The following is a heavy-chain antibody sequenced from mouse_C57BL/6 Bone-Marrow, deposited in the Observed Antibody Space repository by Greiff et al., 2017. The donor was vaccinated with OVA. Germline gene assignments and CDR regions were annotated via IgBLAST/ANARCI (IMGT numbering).Heavy chain of an antibody. Sequence: VQLQQSGPELVKPGASVKISCKASGYSFTDYNMNWVKQSNGKSLEWIGVINPNYGTTSYNQKFKGKATLTVDQSSSTAYMQLNSLPSEDSAVYYGARMALVTTVVATDWYFDVWGTGTTVTVSS. CDR3: ARMALVTTVVATDWYFDV. J-gene: IGHJ1*03. CDR1: GYSFTDYN. CDR2: INPNYGTT. V-gene: IGHV1-39*01. D-gene: IGHD1-1*01.